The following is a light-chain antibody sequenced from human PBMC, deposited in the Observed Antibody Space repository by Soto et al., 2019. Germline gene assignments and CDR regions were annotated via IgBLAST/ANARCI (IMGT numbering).Light chain of an antibody. Sequence: DIQMTQSPSTLSGSIGDRVTITCRASQSISSWLAWYQQKPGKAPKLLIYDASSLQSGVPSRFSGSGSGTDFTLTISSLQPEDFASYYCQHRTTFGQGTKVDIK. J-gene: IGKJ1*01. CDR3: QHRTT. CDR2: DAS. CDR1: QSISSW. V-gene: IGKV1-5*01.